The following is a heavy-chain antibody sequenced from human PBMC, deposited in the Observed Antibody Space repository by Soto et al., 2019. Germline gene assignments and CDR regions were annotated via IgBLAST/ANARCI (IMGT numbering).Heavy chain of an antibody. CDR3: AAARGRPSRLEIDY. J-gene: IGHJ4*02. V-gene: IGHV1-46*01. D-gene: IGHD6-6*01. CDR1: GGTFSSYA. Sequence: ASVKVSCKASGGTFSSYAISWVRQAPGQGLEWMGIINPSGGSTSYAQKFQGRVTMTRDTSTSTVYMELSSLRSEDTAVYYCAAARGRPSRLEIDYWGQGTLVTVSS. CDR2: INPSGGST.